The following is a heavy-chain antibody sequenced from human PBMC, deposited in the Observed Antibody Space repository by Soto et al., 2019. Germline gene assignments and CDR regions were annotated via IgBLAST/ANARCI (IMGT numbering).Heavy chain of an antibody. CDR2: IWYDGSNK. D-gene: IGHD5-18*01. CDR1: GFTFSSYG. V-gene: IGHV3-33*01. Sequence: GGSLRLSCAASGFTFSSYGMHWVRQAPGKGLEWVAVIWYDGSNKYYADSVKGRFTISRDNSKNTLYLQMNSLRAEDTAVYYCARDLDTAMGGLYGMDVWGQGTTVTVSS. CDR3: ARDLDTAMGGLYGMDV. J-gene: IGHJ6*02.